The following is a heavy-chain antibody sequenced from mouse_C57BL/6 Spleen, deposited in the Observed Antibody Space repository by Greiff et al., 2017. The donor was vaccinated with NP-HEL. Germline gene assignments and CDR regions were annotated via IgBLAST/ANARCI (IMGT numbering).Heavy chain of an antibody. CDR1: GFNIKNTY. CDR2: IDPANGNT. D-gene: IGHD1-1*01. J-gene: IGHJ1*03. V-gene: IGHV14-3*01. CDR3: ARRSYYGGYWYFDV. Sequence: VQLQQSVAELVRPGASVKLSCTASGFNIKNTYMHWVKQRPEQGLEWIGRIDPANGNTKYAPKFQGKATLTVDTSSSTAYMQLSSLTSEDSAVYYCARRSYYGGYWYFDVWGTGTTVTVSS.